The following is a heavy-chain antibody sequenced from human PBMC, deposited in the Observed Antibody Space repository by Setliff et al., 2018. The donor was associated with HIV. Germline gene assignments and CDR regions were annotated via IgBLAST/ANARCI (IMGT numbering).Heavy chain of an antibody. D-gene: IGHD6-13*01. CDR1: GYTFTSYY. V-gene: IGHV1-46*01. CDR2: IDPNGGNT. J-gene: IGHJ4*02. Sequence: ASVKVSCKASGYTFTSYYVHWVRQAPGHGLEWMGIIDPNGGNTNFAQKFQGRVTMTRDTSTSTVYMALSSLTTDDTAVYYCAREAYSSSSVEIWGQGTLVTVSS. CDR3: AREAYSSSSVEI.